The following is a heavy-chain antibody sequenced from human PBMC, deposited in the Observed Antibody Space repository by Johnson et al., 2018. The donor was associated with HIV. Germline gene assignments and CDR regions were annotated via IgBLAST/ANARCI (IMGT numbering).Heavy chain of an antibody. V-gene: IGHV3-23*04. CDR1: GFTFNDFD. CDR2: ISGSGGNT. CDR3: ARGAANDAFDI. D-gene: IGHD1-26*01. J-gene: IGHJ3*02. Sequence: EVQLVESGGGLVQPGGSLRLSCVGSGFTFNDFDMSWVRQAPGKGLEWVSAISGSGGNTYYADSVKGRFTISRDNSKNTLYLQMNSLRAEDTAVYYCARGAANDAFDIWGQGTMVTVSS.